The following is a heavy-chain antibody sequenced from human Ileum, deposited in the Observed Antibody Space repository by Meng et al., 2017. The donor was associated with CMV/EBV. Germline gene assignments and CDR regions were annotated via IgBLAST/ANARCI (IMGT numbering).Heavy chain of an antibody. CDR3: SSGPWYDISGPSLAYYYYYGMDV. D-gene: IGHD3-9*01. CDR2: IYYSGST. Sequence: SETLSLTCTVSGGSISSYYWSWIRQPPGKGLEWIGYIYYSGSTNYNPSLKSRVTISVDTSKNQFSLKLSSVTAADTAVYYCSSGPWYDISGPSLAYYYYYGMDVWAQGTTVTVSS. V-gene: IGHV4-59*01. J-gene: IGHJ6*02. CDR1: GGSISSYY.